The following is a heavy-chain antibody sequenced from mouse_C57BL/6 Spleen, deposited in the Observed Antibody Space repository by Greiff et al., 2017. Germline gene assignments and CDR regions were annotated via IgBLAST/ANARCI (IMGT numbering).Heavy chain of an antibody. CDR1: GYSFTDYN. CDR2: INPNYGTT. Sequence: VQLQQSGPELVKPGASVKISCKASGYSFTDYNMNWVKQSNGKSLEWIGVINPNYGTTSYNQKFKGKATLTVDQSSSTAYMQPNSLTSEDSAVYYCARRRDGYYRGDYYAMDYWGQGTSVTVSS. J-gene: IGHJ4*01. CDR3: ARRRDGYYRGDYYAMDY. V-gene: IGHV1-39*01. D-gene: IGHD2-3*01.